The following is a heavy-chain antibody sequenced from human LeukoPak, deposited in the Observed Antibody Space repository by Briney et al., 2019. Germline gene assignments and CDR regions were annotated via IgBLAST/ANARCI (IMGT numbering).Heavy chain of an antibody. CDR1: GFTFSDYT. D-gene: IGHD6-25*01. CDR3: ARGSSAPDY. CDR2: INRSSDTI. V-gene: IGHV3-48*02. Sequence: PGGSLRLSCAASGFTFSDYTMNWVRQAPGKGLECISYINRSSDTIYYADSVKGRFTISRDNAKNSVYLQMNSLRDEDTAVYYCARGSSAPDYWGQGTLVTVSS. J-gene: IGHJ4*02.